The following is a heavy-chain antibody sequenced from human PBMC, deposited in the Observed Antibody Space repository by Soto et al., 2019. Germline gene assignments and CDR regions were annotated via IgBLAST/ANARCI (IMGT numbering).Heavy chain of an antibody. J-gene: IGHJ5*02. Sequence: PGGSLRLSCEGSGFTFSSYGMNWVRQAPGKGLEWVSSITGSGTSTFYADSVKGRFTISRDNSKNTLYLQMNSLRVEDTAVYYCPNDRVTTGNWFDPWGQGTLLTISS. CDR3: PNDRVTTGNWFDP. V-gene: IGHV3-23*01. CDR1: GFTFSSYG. D-gene: IGHD1-1*01. CDR2: ITGSGTST.